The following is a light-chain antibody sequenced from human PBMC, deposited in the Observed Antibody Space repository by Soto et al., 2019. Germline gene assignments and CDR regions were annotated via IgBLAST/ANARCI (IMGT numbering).Light chain of an antibody. CDR2: GAS. CDR3: HQYGISPPVT. Sequence: EIMLTQTPGTLSLSPGARATLSCRASQSVSSSYLAWYQQKPGQAPRLLIYGASSRATGIPDRFSGSGSGTDFTPTISRLEPEDFAMYYCHQYGISPPVTFCQGTRLEIK. J-gene: IGKJ5*01. V-gene: IGKV3-20*01. CDR1: QSVSSSY.